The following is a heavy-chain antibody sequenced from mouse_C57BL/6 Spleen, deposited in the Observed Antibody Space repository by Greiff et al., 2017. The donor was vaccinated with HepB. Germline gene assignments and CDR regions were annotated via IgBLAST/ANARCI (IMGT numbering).Heavy chain of an antibody. CDR2: IYPGSGST. D-gene: IGHD6-5*01. Sequence: VQLQQSGAELVKPGASVKMSCKASGYTFTSYWITWVKQRPGQGLEWIGDIYPGSGSTNYNEKFKSKATLTVDTSSSTAYMQLSSLTSEDSAGYYCARDPIFFDYWGHGTTLTVSS. J-gene: IGHJ2*01. V-gene: IGHV1-55*01. CDR1: GYTFTSYW. CDR3: ARDPIFFDY.